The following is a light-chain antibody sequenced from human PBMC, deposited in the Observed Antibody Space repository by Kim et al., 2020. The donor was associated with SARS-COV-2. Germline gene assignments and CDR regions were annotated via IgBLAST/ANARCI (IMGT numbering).Light chain of an antibody. J-gene: IGKJ1*01. CDR1: QGISSY. V-gene: IGKV1-8*01. Sequence: STGDRVTITCRASQGISSYLAWYQQKPGKAPKLLIYAASTLQSGVPSRFSGSGSGTDFTLTISCLQSEDFATYYCQQYYSYPPWSFGQGTKVDIK. CDR3: QQYYSYPPWS. CDR2: AAS.